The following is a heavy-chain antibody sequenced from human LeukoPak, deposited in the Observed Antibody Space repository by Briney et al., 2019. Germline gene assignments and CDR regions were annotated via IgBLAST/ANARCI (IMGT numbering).Heavy chain of an antibody. Sequence: GGSLRLSCAASGFTFSSYAMSWVRQAPGKGLEWVSAISGSGGSTYYADSVKGRFTISRDNSKNTLYLQMNSLRAEDTAVYYCAKDLAAKDIVVVPAAIGWFDPWGQGTLVTVSS. D-gene: IGHD2-2*02. CDR1: GFTFSSYA. V-gene: IGHV3-23*01. J-gene: IGHJ5*02. CDR3: AKDLAAKDIVVVPAAIGWFDP. CDR2: ISGSGGST.